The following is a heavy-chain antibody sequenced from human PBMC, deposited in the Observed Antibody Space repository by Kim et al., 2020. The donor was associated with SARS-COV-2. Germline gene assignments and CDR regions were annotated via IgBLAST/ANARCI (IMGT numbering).Heavy chain of an antibody. D-gene: IGHD6-6*01. CDR3: AKESSGSSGYFDY. CDR1: GVAFRNYA. J-gene: IGHJ4*02. V-gene: IGHV3-23*01. CDR2: ISDSADRI. Sequence: GGSLRLSCAASGVAFRNYAMSWVRQAPGKGLEWVSGISDSADRIYYADSVKGRFTISRDNSKSTLYLQMNSLRAEDTAVYYCAKESSGSSGYFDYWGKGTLVTVSS.